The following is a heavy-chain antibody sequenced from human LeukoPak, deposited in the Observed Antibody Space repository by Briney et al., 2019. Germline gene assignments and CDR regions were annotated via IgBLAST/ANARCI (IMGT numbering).Heavy chain of an antibody. CDR3: AREESSSWHQAMGDY. V-gene: IGHV4-34*01. CDR2: ISHGGST. CDR1: GGSLSTYD. D-gene: IGHD6-13*01. J-gene: IGHJ4*02. Sequence: SETLSLTCAVYGGSLSTYDWSWIRQPPGKGLEWIGKISHGGSTNYNPSLKSRVTISVETSKNQVSLKLSPVTAADTAVYYCAREESSSWHQAMGDYWGQGTLVTVSS.